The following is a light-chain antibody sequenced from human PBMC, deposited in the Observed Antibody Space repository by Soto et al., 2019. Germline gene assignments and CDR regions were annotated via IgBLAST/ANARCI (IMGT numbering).Light chain of an antibody. Sequence: FVLTEPPPVCAAPGQKGTLFLSWSSSNIGKNYVSWYQQVPGTAPKLLIYEDNKRRSGIPDRFSGSKSGTSATLGITGLQTGDEADYYCGTWDSSLSVFVFGTGTKVTVL. CDR3: GTWDSSLSVFV. J-gene: IGLJ1*01. CDR1: SSNIGKNY. CDR2: EDN. V-gene: IGLV1-51*02.